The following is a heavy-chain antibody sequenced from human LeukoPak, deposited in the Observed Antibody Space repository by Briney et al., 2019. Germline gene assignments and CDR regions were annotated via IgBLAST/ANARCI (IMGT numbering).Heavy chain of an antibody. CDR2: INPSGGST. Sequence: ASVKVSCKASGYTFTSYYMHWVRQAPGQGLEWMGIINPSGGSTSYAQKFQGRVTMTRDTSTSTVYTELSSLRSEDTAVYYCARDRDRSVKSGSLQIGIWFDPWGQGTLVAVSS. D-gene: IGHD2-15*01. CDR1: GYTFTSYY. J-gene: IGHJ5*02. V-gene: IGHV1-46*01. CDR3: ARDRDRSVKSGSLQIGIWFDP.